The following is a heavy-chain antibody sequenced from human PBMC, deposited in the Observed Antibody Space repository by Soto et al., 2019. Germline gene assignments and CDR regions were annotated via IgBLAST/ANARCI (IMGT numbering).Heavy chain of an antibody. Sequence: SVKVSCKASGGTFSSDSFSWVRQAPGQGLEWMGGIIPMFDTPIYAQKFQDRVTITANESTSTAYMQLSSLRSGDTADYYCARPGGLAGGFTYWGQGSLVTVSS. CDR1: GGTFSSDS. J-gene: IGHJ4*02. V-gene: IGHV1-69*13. D-gene: IGHD2-15*01. CDR2: IIPMFDTP. CDR3: ARPGGLAGGFTY.